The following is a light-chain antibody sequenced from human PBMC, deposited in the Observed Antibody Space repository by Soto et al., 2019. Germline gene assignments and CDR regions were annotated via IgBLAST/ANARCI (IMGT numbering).Light chain of an antibody. CDR1: QSVSSN. J-gene: IGKJ1*01. V-gene: IGKV3-15*01. CDR3: QQYNNWPQT. CDR2: GAS. Sequence: DIVMTQSPATLSVSPGERATLSCRASQSVSSNLAWYQQKPGQAPRLLIYGASTRATGIPARFSGSGSGTAFTLTISSLQSEDFAVYYCQQYNNWPQTFGQGTKVDIX.